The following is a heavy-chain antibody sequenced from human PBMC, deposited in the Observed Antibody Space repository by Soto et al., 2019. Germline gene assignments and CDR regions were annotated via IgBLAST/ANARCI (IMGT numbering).Heavy chain of an antibody. CDR1: GFPFSSYG. V-gene: IGHV3-48*02. CDR2: IGGSSSAI. Sequence: EVQLVESGGGLVQPGGSLRLSCAASGFPFSSYGMNWVRQAPGKGLERVSYIGGSSSAILYADSGKGRFTISRDNAKSSVYLQMNSLRDEDTAVYSCASDAGYSSGWYEENWFDPWGQGTLVTVSS. J-gene: IGHJ5*02. CDR3: ASDAGYSSGWYEENWFDP. D-gene: IGHD6-19*01.